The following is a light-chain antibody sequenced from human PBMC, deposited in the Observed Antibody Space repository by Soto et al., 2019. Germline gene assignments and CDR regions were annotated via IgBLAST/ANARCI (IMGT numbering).Light chain of an antibody. CDR1: SGNIASNY. Sequence: NFMLTQPHSVSESPGKTVTISCTRSSGNIASNYVQWYQQRPGSAPTTVIYEDNLRPSGVPDRFSGSIDRSSNSASLTISGLKTEDEADYFCQSYGSGIQGAFGGGTKLTVL. J-gene: IGLJ3*02. CDR3: QSYGSGIQGA. CDR2: EDN. V-gene: IGLV6-57*04.